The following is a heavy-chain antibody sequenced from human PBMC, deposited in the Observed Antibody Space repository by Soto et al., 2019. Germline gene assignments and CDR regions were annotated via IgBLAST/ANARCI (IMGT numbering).Heavy chain of an antibody. CDR1: GFTFSSYA. J-gene: IGHJ4*02. CDR2: ISGSGGST. Sequence: PGGSLRLSCAASGFTFSSYAMSWVRQAPGKGLEWVSAISGSGGSTYYADSVKGRFTISRDNSKNTLYLQMNSLRAEDTAVYYCAKDLGPASGWFLAKLYPDYWGQGT. CDR3: AKDLGPASGWFLAKLYPDY. D-gene: IGHD2-2*02. V-gene: IGHV3-23*01.